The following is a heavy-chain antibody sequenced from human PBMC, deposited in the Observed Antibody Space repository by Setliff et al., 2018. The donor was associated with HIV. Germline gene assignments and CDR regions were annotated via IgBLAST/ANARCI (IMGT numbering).Heavy chain of an antibody. CDR1: GGSINVRNYY. V-gene: IGHV4-39*01. D-gene: IGHD3-10*01. CDR2: INSGGHT. Sequence: PSETLSLTCTVSGGSINVRNYYWGWIRQPPGMDLEWIGSINSGGHTYYNPSLKSRVTISVDTSKNHFSLNVNSVTAADTAVYYCARQAASYGEWAFDIWGQGTMVTVSS. CDR3: ARQAASYGEWAFDI. J-gene: IGHJ3*02.